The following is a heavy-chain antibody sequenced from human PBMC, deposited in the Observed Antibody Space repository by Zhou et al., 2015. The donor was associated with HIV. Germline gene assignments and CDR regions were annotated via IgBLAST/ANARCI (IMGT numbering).Heavy chain of an antibody. V-gene: IGHV1-69*02. CDR1: GGTFSSYT. J-gene: IGHJ4*02. CDR2: IIPILGIA. D-gene: IGHD3-22*01. Sequence: QVQLVQSGAEVKKPGSSVKVSCKASGGTFSSYTISWVRQAPGQGLEWMGRIIPILGIANYAQKFQGRVTITADKSTSTAYMELSSLRSEDTAVYYCARAINYYDSSGYYYWGQGTLVTVSS. CDR3: ARAINYYDSSGYYY.